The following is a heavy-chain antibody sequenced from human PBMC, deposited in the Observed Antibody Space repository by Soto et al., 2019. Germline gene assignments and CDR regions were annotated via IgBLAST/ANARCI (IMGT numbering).Heavy chain of an antibody. CDR1: GFTFSSYA. J-gene: IGHJ6*02. V-gene: IGHV3-23*01. Sequence: EVQLLESGGGLVQPGGSLRLSCAASGFTFSSYAMSWVRQAPGKGLEWVSAISGSGGSTYYADSVKGRFTISRDNSKNTLYLEMNSLRAVDTAVYYCAKDLGYCSSSSCYGYYGMDVWGQGTTVTVSS. CDR3: AKDLGYCSSSSCYGYYGMDV. CDR2: ISGSGGST. D-gene: IGHD2-2*01.